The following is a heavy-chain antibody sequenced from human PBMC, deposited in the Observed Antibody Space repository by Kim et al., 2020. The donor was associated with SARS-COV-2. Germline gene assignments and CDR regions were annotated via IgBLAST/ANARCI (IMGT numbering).Heavy chain of an antibody. V-gene: IGHV1-69*13. CDR1: GGTFSSYA. CDR3: ARDIVVVPAAGGWFDP. CDR2: IIPIFGTA. J-gene: IGHJ5*02. Sequence: SVKVSCKASGGTFSSYAISWLRQAPGQGLEWMGGIIPIFGTANYAQKFQGRVTITADESTSTAYMELSSLRSEDTAVYYCARDIVVVPAAGGWFDPWGQGTLVTVSS. D-gene: IGHD2-2*01.